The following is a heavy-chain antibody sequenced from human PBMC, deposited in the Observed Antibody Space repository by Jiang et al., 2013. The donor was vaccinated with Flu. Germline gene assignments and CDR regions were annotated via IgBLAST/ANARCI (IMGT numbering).Heavy chain of an antibody. J-gene: IGHJ4*02. V-gene: IGHV1-18*01. CDR2: ISAYNGNT. D-gene: IGHD6-6*01. Sequence: CGAEVKKPGASVKVSCKASGYTFTSYGISWVRQAPGQGLEWMGWISAYNGNTNYAQKLQGRVTMTTDTSTSTAYMELRSLRSDDTAVYYCARRLDSAARPDVGFDYWGQGTLVTVSS. CDR1: GYTFTSYG. CDR3: ARRLDSAARPDVGFDY.